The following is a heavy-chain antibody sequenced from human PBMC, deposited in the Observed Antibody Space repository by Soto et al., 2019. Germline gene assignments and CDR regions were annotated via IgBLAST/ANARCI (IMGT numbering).Heavy chain of an antibody. J-gene: IGHJ5*02. D-gene: IGHD2-2*01. CDR2: IYSGGSI. V-gene: IGHV3-66*01. Sequence: EVQLVESGGGLVQPGGSLRLSCAASGFTVSSSYMSWVRQAPGKGLEWVSVIYSGGSISYADSVKGRFTISRDNSKNTLSLQMNSLRAEDTAVYYCARGYCGSSASCFVAWFDPWGQGTLVTVSS. CDR3: ARGYCGSSASCFVAWFDP. CDR1: GFTVSSSY.